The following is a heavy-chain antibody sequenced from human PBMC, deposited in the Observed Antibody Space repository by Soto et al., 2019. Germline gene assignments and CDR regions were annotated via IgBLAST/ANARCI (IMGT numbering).Heavy chain of an antibody. J-gene: IGHJ4*02. D-gene: IGHD5-12*01. Sequence: GGSLRLSCAASGFTFSSYGMHWVRQAPGKGLEWVAVISYDGSNKYYADSVKGRFTISRDNSKNTLYLQMNSLRAEDTAVYYCAKDRRDGYNLDYWGQGTLVTVSS. CDR1: GFTFSSYG. CDR2: ISYDGSNK. CDR3: AKDRRDGYNLDY. V-gene: IGHV3-30*18.